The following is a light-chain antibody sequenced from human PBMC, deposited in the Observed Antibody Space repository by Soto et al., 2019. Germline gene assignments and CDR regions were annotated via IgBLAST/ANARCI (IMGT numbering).Light chain of an antibody. CDR3: SSYTTYSPVV. CDR1: SSDVGGYNY. V-gene: IGLV2-14*01. CDR2: EVN. Sequence: QSALTQPASVSGSPGQSITIYCTGTSSDVGGYNYVSWYQQHPGNAPKLMIYEVNNRPSGVSNRFSGSKSGNTASLTISGLKAEDEADYHGSSYTTYSPVVFGEGTKLTVL. J-gene: IGLJ2*01.